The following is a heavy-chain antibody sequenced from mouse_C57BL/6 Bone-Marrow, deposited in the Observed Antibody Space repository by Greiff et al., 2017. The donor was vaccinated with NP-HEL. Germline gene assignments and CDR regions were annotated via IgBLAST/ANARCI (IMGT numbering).Heavy chain of an antibody. CDR1: GYTFTDYY. CDR2: IYPGSGNT. D-gene: IGHD1-1*01. CDR3: ARGFIVPYYFDY. J-gene: IGHJ2*01. Sequence: VKLMESGAELVRPGASVKLSCKASGYTFTDYYINWVKQRPGQGLEWIARIYPGSGNTYYNEKFKGKATLTAEKSSSTAYMQLSSLTSEDSAVYFCARGFIVPYYFDYWGQGTTLTVSS. V-gene: IGHV1-76*01.